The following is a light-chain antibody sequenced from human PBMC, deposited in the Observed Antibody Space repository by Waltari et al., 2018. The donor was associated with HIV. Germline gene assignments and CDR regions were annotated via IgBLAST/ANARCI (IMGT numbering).Light chain of an antibody. Sequence: QSVLTQPPSASGTPGQRVTISCSGSSSNIASTTVNWYQQLPGTAPKLLIYSDNRRPSGVPDRFSGSKSGTSASLAISGLQSEDEADYYCAAWDDSLNGVLFGGGTKLTVL. J-gene: IGLJ2*01. CDR2: SDN. V-gene: IGLV1-44*01. CDR3: AAWDDSLNGVL. CDR1: SSNIASTT.